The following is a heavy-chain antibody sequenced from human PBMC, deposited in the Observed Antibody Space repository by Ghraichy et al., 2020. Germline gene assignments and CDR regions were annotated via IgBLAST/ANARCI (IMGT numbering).Heavy chain of an antibody. D-gene: IGHD2-8*02. J-gene: IGHJ5*02. CDR1: GYTFTSYD. CDR2: MNPNSGNT. CDR3: ARIHCTGGVCYTGWNWFDP. V-gene: IGHV1-8*01. Sequence: ASVKGSCKASGYTFTSYDINWVRQATGQGLEWMGWMNPNSGNTAYAQKFQGRVTMTRNTSISTAYMELSSLRSEDTAVYYCARIHCTGGVCYTGWNWFDPWGQGTLVTVSS.